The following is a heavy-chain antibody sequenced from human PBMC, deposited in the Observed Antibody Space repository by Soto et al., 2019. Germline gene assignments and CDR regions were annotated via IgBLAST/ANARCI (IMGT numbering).Heavy chain of an antibody. D-gene: IGHD2-15*01. Sequence: QVQLQESGPGLVKPSQTLSLTCTVSGGSISSGGYYWNWIRQHPGKGLEWIGYIYYSGISYYNPAIGSRVTISVDTSKNQFSPKLSSVTAADPAGYYCARGGYCSGGSCYLGPLGYWGQGTLVTVSS. CDR2: IYYSGIS. V-gene: IGHV4-31*03. CDR1: GGSISSGGYY. CDR3: ARGGYCSGGSCYLGPLGY. J-gene: IGHJ4*02.